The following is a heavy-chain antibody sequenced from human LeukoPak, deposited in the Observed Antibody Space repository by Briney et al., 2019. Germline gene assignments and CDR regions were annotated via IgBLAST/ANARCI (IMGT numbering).Heavy chain of an antibody. D-gene: IGHD6-19*01. J-gene: IGHJ4*02. CDR1: GGFVSSSNYY. CDR2: IFYSGTT. CDR3: ARKRSGWEHFDY. V-gene: IGHV4-39*07. Sequence: SETLSLTCTVSGGFVSSSNYYWGWIRHPPGKGLEWIGSIFYSGTTHYNPSLKSRVTVSVASLKNQFFLNLTSATATDTAVYYCARKRSGWEHFDYWGQGALVTVSS.